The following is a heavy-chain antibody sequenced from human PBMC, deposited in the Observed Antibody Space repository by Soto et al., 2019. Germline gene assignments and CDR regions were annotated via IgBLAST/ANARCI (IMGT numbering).Heavy chain of an antibody. CDR2: LSPSGETT. V-gene: IGHV3-23*01. Sequence: GGSLRLSCAASGFTFSTYVMTWIRQAPGKGLDWVSSLSPSGETTNYAESVRGRFTISRDNSKNAVYLQMNSLRVEDTALSSCARGSSRDGYTWRQGTLVTVSS. D-gene: IGHD5-12*01. J-gene: IGHJ5*02. CDR3: ARGSSRDGYT. CDR1: GFTFSTYV.